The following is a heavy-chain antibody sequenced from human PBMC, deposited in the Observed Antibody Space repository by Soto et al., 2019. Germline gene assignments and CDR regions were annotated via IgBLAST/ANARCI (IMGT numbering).Heavy chain of an antibody. D-gene: IGHD3-16*01. CDR3: ARLYGYFYYYYMDV. Sequence: SETLSLTCVVYGGSFSGYYWSWIRQPPGKGLEWIGEINHSGSTNYNPSLKSRVTISVDTSKNQFSLNLSSVTAADTAVYYCARLYGYFYYYYMDVWGKGTTVTV. CDR1: GGSFSGYY. CDR2: INHSGST. V-gene: IGHV4-34*01. J-gene: IGHJ6*03.